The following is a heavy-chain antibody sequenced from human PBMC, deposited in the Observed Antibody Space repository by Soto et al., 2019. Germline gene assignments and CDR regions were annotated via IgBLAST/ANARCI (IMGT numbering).Heavy chain of an antibody. CDR1: GFTFDDYG. CDR3: ARIEYYDILTGSSNPYYYYGMDV. CDR2: INWNGGST. D-gene: IGHD3-9*01. Sequence: GGSLRLSCAASGFTFDDYGMSWVRQAPGKGLEWVSGINWNGGSTGYADSVKGRFTISRDNAKNSLYLQMNSLRAEDTALYYYARIEYYDILTGSSNPYYYYGMDVWGQGTTVTVSS. V-gene: IGHV3-20*04. J-gene: IGHJ6*02.